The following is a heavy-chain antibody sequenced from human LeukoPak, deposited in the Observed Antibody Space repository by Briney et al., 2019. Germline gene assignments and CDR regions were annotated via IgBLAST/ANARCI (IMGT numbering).Heavy chain of an antibody. CDR2: ISAYNGNT. CDR3: ARDLDKDYFDY. CDR1: GYTFTGYY. D-gene: IGHD3/OR15-3a*01. Sequence: ASVKVSCKASGYTFTGYYMHWVRQAPGQGLEWMGWISAYNGNTNYAQKLQGRVTMTTDTSTSTAYMELRSLRSDDTAVYYCARDLDKDYFDYWGQGTLVTVSS. V-gene: IGHV1-18*04. J-gene: IGHJ4*02.